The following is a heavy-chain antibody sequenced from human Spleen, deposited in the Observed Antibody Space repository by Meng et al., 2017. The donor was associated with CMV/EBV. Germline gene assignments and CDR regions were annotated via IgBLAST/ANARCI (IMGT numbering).Heavy chain of an antibody. CDR2: IYSGGST. D-gene: IGHD1-26*01. CDR3: ARGATSLSFDY. J-gene: IGHJ4*02. CDR1: GFTVSSNY. V-gene: IGHV3-53*03. Sequence: GESLKISCAASGFTVSSNYMSWVRQAPGKGLEWVSVIYSGGSTYYADSVKGRFTISRDNSKNTLYLQMNSLRAEDTAVYYCARGATSLSFDYWGQGTLVTVSS.